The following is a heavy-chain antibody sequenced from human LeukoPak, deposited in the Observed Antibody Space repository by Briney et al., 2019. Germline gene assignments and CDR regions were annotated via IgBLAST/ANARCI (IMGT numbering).Heavy chain of an antibody. CDR3: AREYYDFWSGYYGYYYYGMDV. V-gene: IGHV3-7*03. CDR2: IKQDGSEK. Sequence: HPGGSLRLSCAASGFTFSSYWMSWVRQAPGKGLEWVANIKQDGSEKYYVDSVKGRFTISRDNAKNSLYLQMNSLRAEDTAVYYCAREYYDFWSGYYGYYYYGMDVWGQGTTVTVSS. CDR1: GFTFSSYW. J-gene: IGHJ6*02. D-gene: IGHD3-3*01.